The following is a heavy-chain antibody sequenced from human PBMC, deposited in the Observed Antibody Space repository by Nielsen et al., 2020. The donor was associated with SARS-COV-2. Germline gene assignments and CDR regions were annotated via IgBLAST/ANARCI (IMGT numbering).Heavy chain of an antibody. D-gene: IGHD6-13*01. CDR3: ARRAAGTDYFDY. V-gene: IGHV1-69*01. Sequence: VKVSCTASGGTFSSYAISWVRQAPGQGLEWMGGIIPIFGTANYAQKFQGRATITADESTSTAYMELSSLRSEDTAVYYCARRAAGTDYFDYWGQGTLVTVSS. J-gene: IGHJ4*02. CDR1: GGTFSSYA. CDR2: IIPIFGTA.